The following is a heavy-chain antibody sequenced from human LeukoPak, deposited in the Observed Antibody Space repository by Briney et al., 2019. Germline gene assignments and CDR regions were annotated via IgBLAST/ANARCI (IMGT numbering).Heavy chain of an antibody. CDR1: GGTFSSYA. D-gene: IGHD5-18*01. V-gene: IGHV1-69*05. J-gene: IGHJ3*02. CDR2: IIPIFGTA. Sequence: SVKVSCKASGGTFSSYATSWVRQAPGQGLEWMGRIIPIFGTANYAQKFQGRVTITTDESTSTAYMELSSLRSEDTAVYYCARDLRSYGRAFDIWGQGTMVTVSS. CDR3: ARDLRSYGRAFDI.